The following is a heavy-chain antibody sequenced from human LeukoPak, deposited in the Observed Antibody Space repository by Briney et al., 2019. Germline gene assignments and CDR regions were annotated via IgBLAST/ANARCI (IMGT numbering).Heavy chain of an antibody. V-gene: IGHV4-34*01. CDR3: ARYGPIAAAAYYYGMDV. Sequence: PSETLSLTCAVYGGSFSGYYWSWIRQPPGKELEWIGEINHSGSTNYNPSLKSRVTISVDTSKNQFSLKLSSVTAADTAVYYCARYGPIAAAAYYYGMDVWGQGTTVTVSS. CDR2: INHSGST. D-gene: IGHD6-13*01. J-gene: IGHJ6*02. CDR1: GGSFSGYY.